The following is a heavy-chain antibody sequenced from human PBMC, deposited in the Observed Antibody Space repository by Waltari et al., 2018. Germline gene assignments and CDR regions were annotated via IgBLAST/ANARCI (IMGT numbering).Heavy chain of an antibody. Sequence: QVQLQESGPGLVKPSETLSLTCAVSGYSISSGYYWGWIRQPPGKGLEWIGSIYHSGSTYYNPSLKSRVTISGDTSKNQFSLKLSSVTAADTAVYYCARRPNWFDPWGQGTLVTVSS. D-gene: IGHD6-6*01. V-gene: IGHV4-38-2*01. CDR2: IYHSGST. CDR1: GYSISSGYY. J-gene: IGHJ5*02. CDR3: ARRPNWFDP.